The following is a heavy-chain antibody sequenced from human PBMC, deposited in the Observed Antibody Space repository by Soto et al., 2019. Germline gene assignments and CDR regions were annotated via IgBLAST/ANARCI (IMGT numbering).Heavy chain of an antibody. CDR1: GNSSGSTNW. J-gene: IGHJ4*02. Sequence: SETRSVTWGGSGNSSGSTNWSASIRQPPGKGMEWIGYIYHTGSTYYNPSLRSRVTMSVDTSRNQFSLKLSSVTAADTAVYYCARERGNDYGYREALWYFDSWGQGTLVT. CDR2: IYHTGST. CDR3: ARERGNDYGYREALWYFDS. D-gene: IGHD4-17*01. V-gene: IGHV4-28*03.